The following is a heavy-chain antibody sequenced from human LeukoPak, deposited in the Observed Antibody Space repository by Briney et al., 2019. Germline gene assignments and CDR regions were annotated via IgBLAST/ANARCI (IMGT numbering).Heavy chain of an antibody. J-gene: IGHJ6*03. D-gene: IGHD3-10*01. CDR3: ARGKITMIRGVAIRKGPPEDYYYMDV. V-gene: IGHV4-38-2*01. Sequence: GSLRLSCAAPGFTFSGYNMNWVRQPPGKGLEWIGSIYFSGNPYYNPSLKRRLTISVDTSRNQFSLKLGSVTAADTAVYYCARGKITMIRGVAIRKGPPEDYYYMDVWGKGTTVTVSS. CDR2: IYFSGNP. CDR1: GFTFSGYN.